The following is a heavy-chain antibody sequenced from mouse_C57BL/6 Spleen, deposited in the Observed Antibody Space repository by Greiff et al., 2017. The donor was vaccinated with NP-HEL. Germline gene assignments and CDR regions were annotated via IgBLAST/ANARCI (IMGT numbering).Heavy chain of an antibody. J-gene: IGHJ2*01. CDR1: GFNIKDDY. D-gene: IGHD1-3*01. V-gene: IGHV14-4*01. CDR2: IDPENGDT. Sequence: VQLQQSGAELVRPGASVKLSCTASGFNIKDDYMHWVKQRPEQGLEWIGWIDPENGDTEYASKFQGKATITADTSSNTAYLQLSSLTSEDTAVYYYTTRRERGSGYFDYWGQGTTLTVSS. CDR3: TTRRERGSGYFDY.